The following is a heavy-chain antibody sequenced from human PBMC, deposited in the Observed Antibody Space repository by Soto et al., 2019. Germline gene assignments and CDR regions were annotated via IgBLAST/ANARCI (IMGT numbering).Heavy chain of an antibody. Sequence: LRLSCAASGFTFSSYAMHWVRQAPGKGLEWVAVISYDGSNKYYADSVKGRFTISRDNSKNTLYLQMNSLRAEDTAVYYCARAFYGDYRDAFDIWGQGTMVTVSS. CDR1: GFTFSSYA. CDR3: ARAFYGDYRDAFDI. V-gene: IGHV3-30-3*01. D-gene: IGHD4-17*01. CDR2: ISYDGSNK. J-gene: IGHJ3*02.